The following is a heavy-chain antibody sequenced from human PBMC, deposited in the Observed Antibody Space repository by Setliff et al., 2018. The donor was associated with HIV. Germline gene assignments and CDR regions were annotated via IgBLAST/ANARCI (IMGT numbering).Heavy chain of an antibody. D-gene: IGHD3-3*01. V-gene: IGHV1-2*02. CDR1: GYTFTGYY. CDR2: INPNNGDT. CDR3: AKPSLEWSPNWSDP. J-gene: IGHJ5*02. Sequence: ASVKVSCKTSGYTFTGYYVHWVRQAPGQGLEWMGWINPNNGDTNYAQKFQGRVTMTRDTSISTAYMELSSLKSDDTAVYYCAKPSLEWSPNWSDPWGQGTLVTVSS.